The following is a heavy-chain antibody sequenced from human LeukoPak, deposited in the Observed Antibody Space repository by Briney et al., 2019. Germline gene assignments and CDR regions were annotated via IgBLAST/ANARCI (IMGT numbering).Heavy chain of an antibody. J-gene: IGHJ4*02. Sequence: SETPSLTCTVSGGSISSSSYYWGWIRQPPGKGLEWIGSIYYSGSTYYNPSLKSRVTISVDTSKNQFSLKLSSVTAADTAVYYCARADHRYLQLWTDSGQGTLVTVSS. CDR2: IYYSGST. V-gene: IGHV4-39*07. CDR3: ARADHRYLQLWTD. CDR1: GGSISSSSYY. D-gene: IGHD5-18*01.